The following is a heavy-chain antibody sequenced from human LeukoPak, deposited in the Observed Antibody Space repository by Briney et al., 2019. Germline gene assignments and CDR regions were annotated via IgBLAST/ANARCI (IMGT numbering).Heavy chain of an antibody. CDR3: ARVAATHYYYYMDV. Sequence: PGGCLRLSCSASGFTFSSHWMSSVRQAPGRGLEWVANIKQEGNEKYYADSVKGRFTISRHNAKHSLYLQMYSLRAEHTAVYYCARVAATHYYYYMDVWGKGTTVTVSS. V-gene: IGHV3-7*04. D-gene: IGHD6-13*01. CDR1: GFTFSSHW. CDR2: IKQEGNEK. J-gene: IGHJ6*03.